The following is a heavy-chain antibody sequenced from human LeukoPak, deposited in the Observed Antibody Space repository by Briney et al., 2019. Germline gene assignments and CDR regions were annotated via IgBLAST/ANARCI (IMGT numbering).Heavy chain of an antibody. CDR2: ISSSSSTI. Sequence: GGSLRLSCAASRFTFSSYSMNWVRQAPGKGLEWVSYISSSSSTIYYADSLKGRFTISRDNAKNSLYLQMNSLRAEGTAVYYCARGRYYYGSGSFAYFDYWGQGTLVTVSS. CDR1: RFTFSSYS. V-gene: IGHV3-48*04. J-gene: IGHJ4*02. CDR3: ARGRYYYGSGSFAYFDY. D-gene: IGHD3-10*01.